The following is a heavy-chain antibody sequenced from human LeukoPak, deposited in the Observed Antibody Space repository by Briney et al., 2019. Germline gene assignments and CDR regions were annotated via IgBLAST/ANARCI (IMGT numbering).Heavy chain of an antibody. CDR3: ARGLYSSSYNDY. Sequence: GGSLRLSCAASGFTFSSYWMHWVRQAPGKGLVWVSRINSDGSSTSYADSVKGRFTIPRDNAKNTLYLQMNSLRAEDTAVYYCARGLYSSSYNDYWGQGTLVTVSS. V-gene: IGHV3-74*01. D-gene: IGHD6-6*01. CDR2: INSDGSST. CDR1: GFTFSSYW. J-gene: IGHJ4*02.